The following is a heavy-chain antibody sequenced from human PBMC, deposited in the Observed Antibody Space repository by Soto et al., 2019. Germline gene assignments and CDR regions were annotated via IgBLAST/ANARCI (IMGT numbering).Heavy chain of an antibody. CDR3: ARDAIPYNGRDDAFDL. J-gene: IGHJ3*01. V-gene: IGHV3-23*01. CDR2: LGPFDAHAP. D-gene: IGHD2-8*01. CDR1: GYPFGDYA. Sequence: EVQLLESGGDLVHPGGTLILSCVGSGYPFGDYAMIWVRQAPGKCLEWVSTLGPFDAHAPAYAASVKGRFTIARDNPRNILFLQMTNLRAGDTGVYYCARDAIPYNGRDDAFDLWGQGTVVTVSS.